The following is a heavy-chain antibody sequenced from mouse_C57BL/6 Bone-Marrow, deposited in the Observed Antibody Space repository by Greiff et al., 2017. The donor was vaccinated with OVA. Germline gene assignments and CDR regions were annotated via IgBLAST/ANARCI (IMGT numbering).Heavy chain of an antibody. CDR3: SRSGPIYYYYEGY. Sequence: VQLQQSGPVLVKPGASVKMSCKASGYTFTDYYMNWVKQSHGKSLEWIGVINPYNGGTSYNQKFKGKATLTVDKSCSTAYMELNSLTSEDSAVYYCSRSGPIYYYYEGYWGQGTTLTVSS. D-gene: IGHD2-4*01. CDR1: GYTFTDYY. J-gene: IGHJ2*01. V-gene: IGHV1-19*01. CDR2: INPYNGGT.